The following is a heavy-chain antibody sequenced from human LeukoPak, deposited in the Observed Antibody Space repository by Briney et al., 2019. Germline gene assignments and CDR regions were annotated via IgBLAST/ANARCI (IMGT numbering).Heavy chain of an antibody. CDR2: ISGSGGAT. CDR1: GFTFSIYA. V-gene: IGHV3-23*01. CDR3: AKANNFWSGYSNY. Sequence: GGSLKLSCAASGFTFSIYAMSWVRQPPGKGLEWVSGISGSGGATYYADSVRGRFSISRDNSKNTLYLQVNSLTAEDTAVYYCAKANNFWSGYSNYWGLGTLVTVSS. J-gene: IGHJ4*02. D-gene: IGHD3-3*01.